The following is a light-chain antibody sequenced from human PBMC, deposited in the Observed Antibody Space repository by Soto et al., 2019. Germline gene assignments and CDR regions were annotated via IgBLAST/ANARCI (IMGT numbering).Light chain of an antibody. J-gene: IGKJ2*01. V-gene: IGKV3-20*01. Sequence: EIVLTQSPGTLSLSPGERVTLSCRASQNVKTNSLTWYQQKPGRAPRLLIYGTTNRATGIPDRFSGSGSGTDFTLIISRLEPEDFAVYYCQQFDSPPQTFGQGTKLEI. CDR1: QNVKTNS. CDR3: QQFDSPPQT. CDR2: GTT.